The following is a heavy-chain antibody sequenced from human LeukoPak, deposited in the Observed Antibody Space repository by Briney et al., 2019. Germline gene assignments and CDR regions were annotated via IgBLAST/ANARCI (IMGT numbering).Heavy chain of an antibody. CDR1: GFSFYSYV. D-gene: IGHD3-3*01. CDR3: AKAYDLWSGYPLFDF. J-gene: IGHJ4*02. Sequence: PGGSLRLSCAAPGFSFYSYVMSWVRQAPGKGLEWVSGISDSGGSTYYADSVKGRFTLSRDNSKNMLYLQMNSLRAEDMAVYYCAKAYDLWSGYPLFDFWGQGTLVTVSS. CDR2: ISDSGGST. V-gene: IGHV3-23*01.